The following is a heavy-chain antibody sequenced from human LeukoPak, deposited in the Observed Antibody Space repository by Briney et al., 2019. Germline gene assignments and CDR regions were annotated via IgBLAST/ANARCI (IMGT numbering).Heavy chain of an antibody. D-gene: IGHD6-13*01. J-gene: IGHJ6*03. CDR3: ARDRGSSWVDYYYMDV. CDR2: ISYDGSNK. V-gene: IGHV3-30-3*01. CDR1: GFTFSSYA. Sequence: PGRSLRLSCAASGFTFSSYAMHWVRQAPGKGLEWVAVISYDGSNKYYADSVKGRFTISGDNSKNTLYLQMNSLRAEDTAVYYCARDRGSSWVDYYYMDVWGKGTPVTVSS.